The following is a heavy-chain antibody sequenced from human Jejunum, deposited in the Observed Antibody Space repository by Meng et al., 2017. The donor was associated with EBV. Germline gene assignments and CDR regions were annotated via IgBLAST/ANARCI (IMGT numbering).Heavy chain of an antibody. CDR1: GGSVSSGGYY. D-gene: IGHD1-26*01. CDR2: IYNSEST. Sequence: VQRQGPGPVLLKPSETLSLTCTVSGGSVSSGGYYWSWTRQPPGKGLEWIGYIYNSESTNYKSSLKSRVTISADTSKNQFSLRLSSVTAADTAVYYCARDQNGSYFAYWGQGTLVTVSS. J-gene: IGHJ4*02. CDR3: ARDQNGSYFAY. V-gene: IGHV4-61*08.